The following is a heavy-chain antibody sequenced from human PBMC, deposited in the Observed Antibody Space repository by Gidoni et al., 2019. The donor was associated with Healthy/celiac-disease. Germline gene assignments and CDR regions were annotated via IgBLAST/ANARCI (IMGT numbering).Heavy chain of an antibody. CDR1: GGSISSYF. D-gene: IGHD1-26*01. J-gene: IGHJ5*02. CDR2: IYTSGST. Sequence: QVQLQESGPGLVKPSETLSLTCTAPGGSISSYFWSWIRQPAGKGLEWSGRIYTSGSTNYTPSLKSRVTMSVDTSKNQFSLKLSSVTAADTAVYYCAREKGRGRGSGSYYYWFDPWGQGTLVTVSS. CDR3: AREKGRGRGSGSYYYWFDP. V-gene: IGHV4-4*07.